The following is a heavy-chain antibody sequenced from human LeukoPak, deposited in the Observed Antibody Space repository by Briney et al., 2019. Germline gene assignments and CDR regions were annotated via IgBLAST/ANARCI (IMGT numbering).Heavy chain of an antibody. CDR3: ARDSHYDFWSGYFHYYFDY. Sequence: ASVKVSCKASGYTFTSYGISWVRQAPGQGLEWMGWISAHNGNTNYAQKLQGRVTMTTDTSTSTAYMELRSLRSDDTAVYYCARDSHYDFWSGYFHYYFDYWGQGTLVTVSS. CDR2: ISAHNGNT. J-gene: IGHJ4*02. D-gene: IGHD3-3*01. CDR1: GYTFTSYG. V-gene: IGHV1-18*01.